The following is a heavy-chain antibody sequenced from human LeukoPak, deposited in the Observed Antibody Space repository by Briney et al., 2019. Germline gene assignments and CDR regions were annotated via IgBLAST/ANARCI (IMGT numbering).Heavy chain of an antibody. CDR1: GFTFSSYA. J-gene: IGHJ4*02. CDR2: ISGSGGST. CDR3: AKEKSPGTGGFDY. Sequence: GGSLRLSCAASGFTFSSYAMSWVRQAPGKGMEWVSAISGSGGSTYYADSVKGRFTISRDNSKNPLYLQMNSLRGEDTAVYYCAKEKSPGTGGFDYWGQGTLVTVSS. D-gene: IGHD1-7*01. V-gene: IGHV3-23*01.